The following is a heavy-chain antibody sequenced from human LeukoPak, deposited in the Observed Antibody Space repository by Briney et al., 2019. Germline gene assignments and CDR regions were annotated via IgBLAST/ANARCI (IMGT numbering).Heavy chain of an antibody. D-gene: IGHD2-2*01. CDR1: GFTFSSYS. V-gene: IGHV3-48*01. J-gene: IGHJ3*02. Sequence: PGGSLRLSCAASGFTFSSYSMNWVRQAPGKGLEWVSYISSSSSTIYYADSVKGRFTISRDNAKNSLYLQMNSLRAEDTAVYYCARDVKDIVVVPAAIPDAFDIWGQGTMVTVSS. CDR2: ISSSSSTI. CDR3: ARDVKDIVVVPAAIPDAFDI.